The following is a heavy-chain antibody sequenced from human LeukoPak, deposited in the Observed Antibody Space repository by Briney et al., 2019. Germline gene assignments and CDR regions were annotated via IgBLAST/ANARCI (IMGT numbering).Heavy chain of an antibody. CDR2: IYYGGST. J-gene: IGHJ4*02. V-gene: IGHV4-38-2*01. D-gene: IGHD1-26*01. CDR3: AIQSGATDY. Sequence: SETLSLTCAVSGYSSSTGYYWAWIRQPPGKRLEWITTIYYGGSTYYNPSLKSRVTISVDTSRNQFSLNLRSVTAADTAVYYCAIQSGATDYWGQGTLVTV. CDR1: GYSSSTGYY.